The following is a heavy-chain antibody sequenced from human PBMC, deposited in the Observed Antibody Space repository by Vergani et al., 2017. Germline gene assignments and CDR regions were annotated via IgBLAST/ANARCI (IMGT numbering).Heavy chain of an antibody. D-gene: IGHD2-2*01. V-gene: IGHV1-2*02. CDR1: GYTFTCYY. CDR3: ARLMTEIVVVPAATFDY. Sequence: QVQLVQSGAEVKKPGASVKVSCKASGYTFTCYYMHWVRQAPGQGLEWMGWINPNSGGTNYAQKFQGLVTMTRYTSISTDYMELSRLRSDGTAWYYCARLMTEIVVVPAATFDYWGQGTLVTVSS. CDR2: INPNSGGT. J-gene: IGHJ4*02.